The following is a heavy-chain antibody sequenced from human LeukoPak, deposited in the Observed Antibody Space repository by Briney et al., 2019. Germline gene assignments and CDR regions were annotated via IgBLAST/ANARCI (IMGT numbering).Heavy chain of an antibody. CDR3: ARVPATVSWFDP. CDR1: GYTFTGYY. D-gene: IGHD1-14*01. Sequence: ASVKVSCKASGYTFTGYYMHWVRQAPGQGVEWMGWINPNSGGTNYAQKFQDRVTMTGDTSISTAYMELSRLRSDDTAVYYCARVPATVSWFDPWGQGTLVTVSS. CDR2: INPNSGGT. J-gene: IGHJ5*02. V-gene: IGHV1-2*02.